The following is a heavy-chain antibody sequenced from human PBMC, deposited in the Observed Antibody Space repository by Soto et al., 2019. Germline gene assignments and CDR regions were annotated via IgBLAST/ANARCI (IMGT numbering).Heavy chain of an antibody. Sequence: RLSCAASGFTFSYYYMSWIRQAPGKGLEWFSYISSSSSYTNYADSVKGRFTISRDNAKNSLYLQMNSLRAEDTAVYYCAGYCSSTSCYTLGGMDVWGQGTTVTVSS. J-gene: IGHJ6*02. CDR1: GFTFSYYY. V-gene: IGHV3-11*06. D-gene: IGHD2-2*02. CDR2: ISSSSSYT. CDR3: AGYCSSTSCYTLGGMDV.